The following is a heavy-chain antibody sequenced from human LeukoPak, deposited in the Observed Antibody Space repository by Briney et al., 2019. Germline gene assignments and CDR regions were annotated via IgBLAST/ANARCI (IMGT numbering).Heavy chain of an antibody. J-gene: IGHJ4*02. D-gene: IGHD3-10*01. CDR1: GGSISSGGYS. Sequence: NASETLSLTCAVSGGSISSGGYSWSWIRQPPGKGLEWIGYIYYSGSTYYNPSLKSRVTISVDTSKNQFSLKLSSVTAADTAVYYCARRPYYYGSGSCYFDYWGQGTLVTVSS. V-gene: IGHV4-30-4*07. CDR3: ARRPYYYGSGSCYFDY. CDR2: IYYSGST.